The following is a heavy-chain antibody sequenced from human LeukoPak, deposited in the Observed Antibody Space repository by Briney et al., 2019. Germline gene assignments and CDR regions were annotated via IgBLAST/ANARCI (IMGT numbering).Heavy chain of an antibody. V-gene: IGHV3-11*01. D-gene: IGHD2-2*01. CDR1: GFTLRDYY. J-gene: IGHJ4*02. Sequence: GGSLRLSCTATGFTLRDYYMHWIRQAPGKGVEWVSYISTSGNTIYYAHSVKGRFTISRDNAKNSLYLQMDSLRADDTAVYYCARGCFICPSDCWGQGTLVTVSS. CDR2: ISTSGNTI. CDR3: ARGCFICPSDC.